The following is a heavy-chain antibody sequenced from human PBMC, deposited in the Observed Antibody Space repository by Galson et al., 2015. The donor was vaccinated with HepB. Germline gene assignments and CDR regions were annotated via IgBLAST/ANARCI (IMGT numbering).Heavy chain of an antibody. D-gene: IGHD3-3*01. V-gene: IGHV3-9*01. CDR2: ISWNSGSI. Sequence: SLRLSCAASGFTFDDYAMHWVRQAPGKGLEWVSGISWNSGSIGYADSVKGRFTISRDNAKNSLYLQMNSLRAEDTALYYCAKVAHLFGVVIGAFDIWGQGTMVTVSS. CDR3: AKVAHLFGVVIGAFDI. J-gene: IGHJ3*02. CDR1: GFTFDDYA.